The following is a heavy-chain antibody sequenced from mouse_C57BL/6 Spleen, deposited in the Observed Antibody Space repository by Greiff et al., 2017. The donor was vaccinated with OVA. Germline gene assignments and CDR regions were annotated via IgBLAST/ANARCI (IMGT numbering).Heavy chain of an antibody. V-gene: IGHV1-64*01. Sequence: QVQLQQPGAELVKPGASVKLSCKASGYTFTSYWMHWVKQRPGQGLEWIGMIHPNSGSTNYNEKFKSKATLTVDKSSSTAYMQLSSLTSEDSAVYYCARIYYGSGGFAYWGQGTLVTVSA. CDR2: IHPNSGST. CDR3: ARIYYGSGGFAY. CDR1: GYTFTSYW. D-gene: IGHD1-1*01. J-gene: IGHJ3*01.